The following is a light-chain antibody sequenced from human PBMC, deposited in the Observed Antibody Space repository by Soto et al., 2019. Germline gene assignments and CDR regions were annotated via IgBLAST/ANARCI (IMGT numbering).Light chain of an antibody. V-gene: IGLV3-21*02. CDR2: DDR. Sequence: SYELTQPPSVSVAPGQTASITCGGDNISSKNVHWCQQKPGQAPVLVVYDDRVRPSGIPERFSGFNSGNTATLTISRVEAGDEGDYYCQVWDSSSDHVVFGGGTKLTVL. J-gene: IGLJ3*02. CDR1: NISSKN. CDR3: QVWDSSSDHVV.